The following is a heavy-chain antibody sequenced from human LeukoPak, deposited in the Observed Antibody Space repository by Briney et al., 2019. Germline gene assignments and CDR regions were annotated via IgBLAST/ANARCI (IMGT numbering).Heavy chain of an antibody. CDR2: ISGSGLST. V-gene: IGHV3-23*01. D-gene: IGHD2-2*01. J-gene: IGHJ5*01. Sequence: GGSLRLSCAASGFTFSSYAMSWVRQAPGKGLEWVSAISGSGLSTFYADSVKGRFTISRDNSKNTLYLQMDGLRAEDTAVYYCAKNAAGVPAGDWFDSWGQGALVTVSS. CDR1: GFTFSSYA. CDR3: AKNAAGVPAGDWFDS.